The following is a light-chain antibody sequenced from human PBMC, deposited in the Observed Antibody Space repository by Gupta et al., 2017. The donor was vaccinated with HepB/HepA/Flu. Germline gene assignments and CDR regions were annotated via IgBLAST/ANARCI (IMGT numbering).Light chain of an antibody. Sequence: QSALTHPRSVSGPPGQPVTISCTGTSSDVGGYNYVSWYQQHPGKAPKLMIYDVSKRPSGVPDRFSGSKSGNTATLTISWLQAEDEADYYCCSYAGSYTFNVVFGGGTKLTVL. CDR2: DVS. CDR1: SSDVGGYNY. CDR3: CSYAGSYTFNVV. V-gene: IGLV2-11*01. J-gene: IGLJ2*01.